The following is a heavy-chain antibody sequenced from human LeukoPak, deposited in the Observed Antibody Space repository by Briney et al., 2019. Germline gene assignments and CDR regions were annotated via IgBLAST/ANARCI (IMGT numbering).Heavy chain of an antibody. CDR1: GDSINSSNW. CDR3: ARAGGGTYYFDF. CDR2: IYHSGNT. V-gene: IGHV4-4*02. J-gene: IGHJ4*02. D-gene: IGHD1-26*01. Sequence: SETLSLTCAVSGDSINSSNWWNWVRPPPGQGLEWIAEIYHSGNTNYNPSLKSRVTISLDKSKNHFSLKLTSVTAADTALYFCARAGGGTYYFDFWGQGTLVTVSS.